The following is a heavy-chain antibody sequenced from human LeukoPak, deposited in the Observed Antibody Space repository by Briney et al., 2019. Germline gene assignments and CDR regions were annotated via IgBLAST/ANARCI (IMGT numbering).Heavy chain of an antibody. J-gene: IGHJ6*03. V-gene: IGHV4-39*01. CDR2: IYYIGGT. Sequence: PSETLSLTCTVSGGSISSYYWGWIRHPPGKGREWIGRIYYIGGTYYNPPLQSRVTISVDTSKNQFSLKLSSVTAADTAVYYCASHYCTSTSCYVFSGGHMDVWGKGTTVTISS. CDR1: GGSISSYY. D-gene: IGHD2-2*01. CDR3: ASHYCTSTSCYVFSGGHMDV.